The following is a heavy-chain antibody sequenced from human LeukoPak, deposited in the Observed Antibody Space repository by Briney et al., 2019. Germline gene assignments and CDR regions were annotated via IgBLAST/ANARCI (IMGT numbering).Heavy chain of an antibody. Sequence: GGSLRLSCAASGFIFSNYWTHWVRQAPGKGLVWVSHINTDGSSATYADSVKGRFTISRDNAKNTLYLQMNSLRAEDTAVYYCARVGYCSSTSCYAVDYWGQGTLVTVSS. CDR3: ARVGYCSSTSCYAVDY. CDR2: INTDGSSA. CDR1: GFIFSNYW. V-gene: IGHV3-74*01. D-gene: IGHD2-2*01. J-gene: IGHJ4*02.